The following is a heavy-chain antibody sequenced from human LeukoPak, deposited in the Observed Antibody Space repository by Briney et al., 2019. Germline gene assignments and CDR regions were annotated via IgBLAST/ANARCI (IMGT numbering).Heavy chain of an antibody. CDR3: ARGRVSMVRGVIILNWFDP. CDR2: INHSGST. V-gene: IGHV4-34*01. D-gene: IGHD3-10*01. Sequence: SETLSLTCAVYGGSFSGYYWSWIRQPPGKGLEWIGEINHSGSTNYNPSLKSRVTISVDTSKNQVSLKLGSVPAADTAVYYCARGRVSMVRGVIILNWFDPWGQGTLVTVSS. CDR1: GGSFSGYY. J-gene: IGHJ5*02.